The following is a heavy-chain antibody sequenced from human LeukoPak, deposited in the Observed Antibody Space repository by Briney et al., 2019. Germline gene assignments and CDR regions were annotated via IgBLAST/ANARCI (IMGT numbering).Heavy chain of an antibody. CDR2: ISSSGSTI. Sequence: PGRSLRLSCAASGFTFSSYAIHWVRQAPGKGLEWVSYISSSGSTIFYADSVKGRFTISRDNAKNSLYLQMNSLRAEDTAVYYCARLMRGWYGVDYWGQGTLVTVSS. J-gene: IGHJ4*02. V-gene: IGHV3-48*04. D-gene: IGHD6-19*01. CDR3: ARLMRGWYGVDY. CDR1: GFTFSSYA.